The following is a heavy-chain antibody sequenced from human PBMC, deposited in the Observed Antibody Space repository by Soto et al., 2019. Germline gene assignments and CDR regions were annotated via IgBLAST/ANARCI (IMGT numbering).Heavy chain of an antibody. Sequence: QVQLVESGGGVVQPGRSLRLSCVASGFTFSSYGMHWVRQAPGKGLEWVAVISYDGSNKYYADSVKGRFTISRDNSKNTLYLQMNSLRAEDTAVYYCAKDVMGDGYNPVDYWGQGTLVTVSS. CDR3: AKDVMGDGYNPVDY. D-gene: IGHD5-12*01. CDR2: ISYDGSNK. CDR1: GFTFSSYG. J-gene: IGHJ4*02. V-gene: IGHV3-30*18.